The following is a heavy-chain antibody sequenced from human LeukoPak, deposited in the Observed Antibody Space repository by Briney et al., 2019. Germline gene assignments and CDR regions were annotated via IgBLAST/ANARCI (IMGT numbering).Heavy chain of an antibody. D-gene: IGHD3-3*01. Sequence: GGSLRLSCAGSGFTFSSYAMNWVRQAPGKGLEWVSGISGSGGSTYYADSVKGRFTISRDNSKNTLYLQMNSLRAEDAAIYYCAKDRIWSGYSKYYFDCWGQGTMVTVSS. V-gene: IGHV3-23*01. CDR1: GFTFSSYA. J-gene: IGHJ4*02. CDR2: ISGSGGST. CDR3: AKDRIWSGYSKYYFDC.